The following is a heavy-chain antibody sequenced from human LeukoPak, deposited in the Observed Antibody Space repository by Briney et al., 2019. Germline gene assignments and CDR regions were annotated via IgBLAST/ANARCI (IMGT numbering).Heavy chain of an antibody. V-gene: IGHV1-46*01. Sequence: ASVKVSCKASGYTFTSYYIHWVRQAPGQGLEYMGRVRPDGSTAHAEKFQGRVTMTRDTSTSAVFMELSSLISDDTAVYYCMREGPGTYYFDFWGQRTLVTVSS. CDR3: MREGPGTYYFDF. CDR1: GYTFTSYY. J-gene: IGHJ4*02. CDR2: VRPDGST.